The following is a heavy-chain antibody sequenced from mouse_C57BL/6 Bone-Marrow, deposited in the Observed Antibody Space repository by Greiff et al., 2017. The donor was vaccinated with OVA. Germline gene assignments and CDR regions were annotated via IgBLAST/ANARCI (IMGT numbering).Heavy chain of an antibody. CDR2: ISDGGSYT. V-gene: IGHV5-4*01. CDR3: ARESPYSNFPWFAY. J-gene: IGHJ3*01. D-gene: IGHD2-5*01. Sequence: EVNVVESGGGLMKPGGSLKLSCAASGFTFSSYAMSWVRQTPEKRLEWVATISDGGSYTYYPDNVKGRFTISRDNAKNNLYLQMSHLKSEDTAMYYCARESPYSNFPWFAYWGQGTLVTVSA. CDR1: GFTFSSYA.